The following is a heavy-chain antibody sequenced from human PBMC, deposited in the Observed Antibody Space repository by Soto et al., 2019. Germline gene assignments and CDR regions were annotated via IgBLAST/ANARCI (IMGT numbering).Heavy chain of an antibody. CDR1: GFTFSSYS. CDR2: ISSSSSTI. Sequence: GGSLRLSCAASGFTFSSYSMNWVRQAPGKGLEWVSYISSSSSTIYYADSVKGRFTISRDNAKNSLYLQMNSLRDEDTAVYYCARVGNRYHYYGTDVWGQGTTVTVSS. CDR3: ARVGNRYHYYGTDV. J-gene: IGHJ6*02. D-gene: IGHD4-4*01. V-gene: IGHV3-48*02.